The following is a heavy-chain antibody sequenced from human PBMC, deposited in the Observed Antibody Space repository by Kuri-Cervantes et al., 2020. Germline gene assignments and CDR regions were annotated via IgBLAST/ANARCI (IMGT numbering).Heavy chain of an antibody. Sequence: ASVKVSCKVSGYTLTELSMHWVRQAPGKGLEWMGGFDPEDGETIYAQKFQGRVTMTEDTSTDTAYMELSSLRSEDTAVYYCARDRGYYDSSGYLGDEFDYWGQGTLVTVSS. J-gene: IGHJ4*02. CDR1: GYTLTELS. CDR2: FDPEDGET. D-gene: IGHD3-22*01. V-gene: IGHV1-24*01. CDR3: ARDRGYYDSSGYLGDEFDY.